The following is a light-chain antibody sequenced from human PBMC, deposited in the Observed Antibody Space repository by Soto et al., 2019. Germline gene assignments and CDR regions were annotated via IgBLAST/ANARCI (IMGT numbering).Light chain of an antibody. CDR1: QSINIY. CDR3: QQSYRSPYT. CDR2: VAS. J-gene: IGKJ2*01. Sequence: IQMTQSPSSLSASVGDSVTVTCRASQSINIYLHWYQQKPGKAPTLLIYVASSLQSGVPSSFTGGGSRTDFTLTISSLQPEDFATYYCQQSYRSPYTFGQGTKLEIK. V-gene: IGKV1-39*01.